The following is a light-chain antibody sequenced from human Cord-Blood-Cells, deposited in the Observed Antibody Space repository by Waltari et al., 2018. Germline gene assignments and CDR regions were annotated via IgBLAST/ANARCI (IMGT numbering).Light chain of an antibody. J-gene: IGLJ1*01. Sequence: QSALTQPASVSGSPGQSITISCTGTSSDVGGYNYVSWYQQHPGKAPNLMIYEVSNLPSGVSNRFSGSKSGNTASLTISGLQAEDEADYYCSSYTSSSTYVFGTGTKVTVL. CDR1: SSDVGGYNY. V-gene: IGLV2-14*01. CDR2: EVS. CDR3: SSYTSSSTYV.